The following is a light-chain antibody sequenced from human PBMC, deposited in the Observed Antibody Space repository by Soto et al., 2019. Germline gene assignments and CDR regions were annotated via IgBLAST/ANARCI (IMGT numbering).Light chain of an antibody. J-gene: IGKJ5*01. Sequence: EIVMTQSPATLSVSPGERATLSCRASQSVRSNLAWYQQKPGQAPRLLIYGASNRATGIPDRFSGSGSGTDFTLTISRLEPEDFAVYYCQQYGNSPITFGQGTRLEIK. V-gene: IGKV3-20*01. CDR2: GAS. CDR3: QQYGNSPIT. CDR1: QSVRSN.